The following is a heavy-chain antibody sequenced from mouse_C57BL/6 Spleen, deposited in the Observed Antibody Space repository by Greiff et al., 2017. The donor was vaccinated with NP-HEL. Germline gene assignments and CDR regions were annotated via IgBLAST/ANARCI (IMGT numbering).Heavy chain of an antibody. CDR2: INPNNGGT. CDR3: ARSPGYYGSSYTYYYAMDY. CDR1: GYTFTDYY. Sequence: VQLQQSGPELVKPGASVKISCKASGYTFTDYYMNWVKQSHGKSLEWIGDINPNNGGTSYNQKFKGTATLTVDKSSSTAYMELRSLTSEDSAVYYCARSPGYYGSSYTYYYAMDYWGQGTSVTVSS. J-gene: IGHJ4*01. V-gene: IGHV1-26*01. D-gene: IGHD1-1*01.